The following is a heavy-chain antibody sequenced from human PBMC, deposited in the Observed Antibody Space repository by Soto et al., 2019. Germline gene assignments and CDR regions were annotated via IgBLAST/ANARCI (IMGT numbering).Heavy chain of an antibody. CDR2: INLSAGNT. J-gene: IGHJ3*01. D-gene: IGHD2-8*01. CDR3: AVPLMAGSWGAFDV. CDR1: GRTFIDYY. Sequence: QVQLVQSGAEVKKPGASVKVSCTTSGRTFIDYYMHWVRQAPGKGLEWMGIINLSAGNTTYARKLHGRVTMTRDTSTTTVYTDLRGLRSEDSSVYYCAVPLMAGSWGAFDVWGQGTMVTVSS. V-gene: IGHV1-46*01.